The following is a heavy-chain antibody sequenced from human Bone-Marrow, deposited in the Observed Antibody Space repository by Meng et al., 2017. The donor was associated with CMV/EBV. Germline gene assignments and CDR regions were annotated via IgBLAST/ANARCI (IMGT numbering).Heavy chain of an antibody. CDR1: GFTFSSYA. V-gene: IGHV3-30*04. CDR3: ARDLRDIVVVPAAMAYYYYGMDV. J-gene: IGHJ6*02. CDR2: ISYDGSNK. Sequence: GESLKISCAASGFTFSSYAMHWVRQAPGKGLEWVAVISYDGSNKYYADSVKGRFTISRDNSKNTLYLQMNSLRAEDTAVYYCARDLRDIVVVPAAMAYYYYGMDVWGQGTTVTVSS. D-gene: IGHD2-2*01.